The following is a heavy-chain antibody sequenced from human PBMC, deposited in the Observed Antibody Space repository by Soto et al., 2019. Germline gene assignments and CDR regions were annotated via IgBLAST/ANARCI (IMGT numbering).Heavy chain of an antibody. CDR2: IYHSGST. CDR3: ASSTAGVALSWFDP. Sequence: SETLSLTCAVSGGSISSSNWWSWVRQPPGKGLEWIGEIYHSGSTNYNPSLKSRVTISVDKSKNQFSLKLSSVTAADTAVYYCASSTAGVALSWFDPWGKGTLVTVSS. D-gene: IGHD3-10*01. CDR1: GGSISSSNW. V-gene: IGHV4-4*02. J-gene: IGHJ5*02.